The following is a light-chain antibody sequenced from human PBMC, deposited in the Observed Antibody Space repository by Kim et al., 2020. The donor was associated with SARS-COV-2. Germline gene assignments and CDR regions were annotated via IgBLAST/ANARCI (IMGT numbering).Light chain of an antibody. CDR1: EDIIKY. CDR3: LQHRSYPRT. Sequence: AAVEERVTISCRESEDIIKYLGWYQQKPGKAPMRLIYAASSLQNGVPSRFSGSGSGTEFTLTLSSLQPVELATYYSLQHRSYPRTFGQGTKVDSK. J-gene: IGKJ1*01. V-gene: IGKV1-17*01. CDR2: AAS.